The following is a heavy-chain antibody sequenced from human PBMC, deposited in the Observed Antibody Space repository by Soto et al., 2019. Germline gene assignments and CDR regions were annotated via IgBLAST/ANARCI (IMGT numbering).Heavy chain of an antibody. CDR1: GGSISSGGYY. D-gene: IGHD2-8*01. J-gene: IGHJ4*02. V-gene: IGHV4-31*03. CDR3: ARAGGRVYAIPPTYYFDY. CDR2: IYYSGST. Sequence: SETLSLTCTVSGGSISSGGYYWSWIRQHPGKGLEWIGYIYYSGSTYYNPSLKSRVTISVDTSKNQFSLKLSSVTAADTAVYYCARAGGRVYAIPPTYYFDYWGQGTLVTVSS.